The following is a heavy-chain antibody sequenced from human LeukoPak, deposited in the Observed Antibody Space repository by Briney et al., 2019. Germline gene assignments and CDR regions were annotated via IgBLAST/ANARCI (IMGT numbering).Heavy chain of an antibody. V-gene: IGHV1-2*02. CDR1: GYTFTGYY. CDR3: ARGHYYDSSGYYIQEPWFDY. D-gene: IGHD3-22*01. Sequence: ASVKVSCKASGYTFTGYYMHWVRQAPGQGLEWMGWINPNSGGTNYAQKFQGRVTMTRDTSISTAYMELSRLRSDDTAAYYCARGHYYDSSGYYIQEPWFDYWGQGTLVTVSS. J-gene: IGHJ4*02. CDR2: INPNSGGT.